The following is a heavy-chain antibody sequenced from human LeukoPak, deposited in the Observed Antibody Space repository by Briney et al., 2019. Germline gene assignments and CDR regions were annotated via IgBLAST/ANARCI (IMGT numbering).Heavy chain of an antibody. CDR3: ARDYRGDSSGWYVTDY. CDR2: ISYDGSNK. Sequence: GGSLRLSCAASGFTFSSYAMHWVRQAPGKGLEWVAVISYDGSNKYYADSVKGRFTISRDNSKNTLYLQMNSLRADDTAVYYCARDYRGDSSGWYVTDYWGQGTLVTVSS. CDR1: GFTFSSYA. D-gene: IGHD6-19*01. V-gene: IGHV3-30*04. J-gene: IGHJ4*02.